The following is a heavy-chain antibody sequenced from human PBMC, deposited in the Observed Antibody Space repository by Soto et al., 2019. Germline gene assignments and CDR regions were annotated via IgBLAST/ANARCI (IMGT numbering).Heavy chain of an antibody. V-gene: IGHV5-10-1*03. D-gene: IGHD6-13*01. CDR3: ARLGGIAAADARYYGMDV. CDR2: IDPSDSYT. Sequence: DVQLVQSGAEVKKPGESLRISCKGSGYSFTSYWISWVRQMPGKGLEWMGRIDPSDSYTNYSPSFQGHVTISADKSISTAYLQWSSLKASDTAMYYCARLGGIAAADARYYGMDVWGQGTTVTVSS. J-gene: IGHJ6*02. CDR1: GYSFTSYW.